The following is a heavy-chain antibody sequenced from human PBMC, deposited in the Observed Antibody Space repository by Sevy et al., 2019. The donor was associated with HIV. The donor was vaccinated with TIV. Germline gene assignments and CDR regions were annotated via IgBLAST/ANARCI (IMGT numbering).Heavy chain of an antibody. CDR3: TRVEGAADWGMDV. J-gene: IGHJ6*02. D-gene: IGHD1-26*01. V-gene: IGHV3-49*04. CDR2: IRGKPYGGTT. CDR1: GFTFGDYT. Sequence: GGSLRLSCTVSGFTFGDYTLSWVRQAPGKGLEWVAFIRGKPYGGTTEYAASVKGRFTISRDDSKSIAYLQMNSLKTEDTDVYYCTRVEGAADWGMDVWGQGTTVTVSS.